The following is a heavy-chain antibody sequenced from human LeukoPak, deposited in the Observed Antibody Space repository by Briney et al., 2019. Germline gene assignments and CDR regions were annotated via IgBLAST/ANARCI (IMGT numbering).Heavy chain of an antibody. CDR3: AKTALTYYYDSSGYYSDY. CDR1: GFTFSSYA. CDR2: ISGSGGST. Sequence: GSLRLSCAASGFTFSSYAMRWVRQAPGRGLEWVSTISGSGGSTYYADSVKGRFTISRDNSKNTLYLQMISLRAEDTAVYSCAKTALTYYYDSSGYYSDYWGQGTLVTVSS. D-gene: IGHD3-22*01. J-gene: IGHJ4*02. V-gene: IGHV3-23*01.